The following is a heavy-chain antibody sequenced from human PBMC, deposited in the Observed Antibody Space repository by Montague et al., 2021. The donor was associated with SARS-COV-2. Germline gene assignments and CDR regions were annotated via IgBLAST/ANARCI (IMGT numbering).Heavy chain of an antibody. CDR1: KFLFSNFA. CDR3: AKYRVYSANLGAFDM. Sequence: SLRLSCAASKFLFSNFAMSWVRQAPGKGLEWVSTVSSSGLKTYYVASVKRRLTISRDTSTNTVFLQMNNMRADDTAVYYCAKYRVYSANLGAFDMGGQGTSVTVSS. D-gene: IGHD5/OR15-5a*01. CDR2: VSSSGLKT. V-gene: IGHV3-23*01. J-gene: IGHJ3*02.